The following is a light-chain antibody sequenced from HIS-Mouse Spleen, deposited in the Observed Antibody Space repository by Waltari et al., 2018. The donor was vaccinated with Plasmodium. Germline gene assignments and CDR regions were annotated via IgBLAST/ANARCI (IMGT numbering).Light chain of an antibody. CDR1: SSDVGGYNY. Sequence: QSALTQPPSASGSPGQPVTIPCTGTSSDVGGYNYFSWYQQHPGKAPKLMIYEVSKRPSGVPDRFSGSKSGNTASLTVSGLQAEDEADYYCSSYAGSNNLVFGGGTKLTVL. CDR3: SSYAGSNNLV. V-gene: IGLV2-8*01. CDR2: EVS. J-gene: IGLJ2*01.